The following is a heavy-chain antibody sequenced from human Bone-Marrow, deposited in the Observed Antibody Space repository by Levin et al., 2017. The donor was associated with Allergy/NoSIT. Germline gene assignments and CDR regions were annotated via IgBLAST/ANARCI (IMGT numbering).Heavy chain of an antibody. Sequence: GGSLRLSCAVSGFTFRNYAMHWVRQAPGRGLEWVAFISLDGNTQYYADSVKGRFTVSRDNSNNTLHLQMNSLRVEDTAIYYCSKDTYTCSGGSWYFSDYWGQGALVTVSS. CDR2: ISLDGNTQ. D-gene: IGHD2-15*01. V-gene: IGHV3-30*18. CDR3: SKDTYTCSGGSWYFSDY. CDR1: GFTFRNYA. J-gene: IGHJ4*02.